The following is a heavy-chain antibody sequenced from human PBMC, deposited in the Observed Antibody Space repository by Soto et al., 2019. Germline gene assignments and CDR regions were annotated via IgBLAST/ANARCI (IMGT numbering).Heavy chain of an antibody. CDR2: ISYDGSNK. V-gene: IGHV3-30*18. Sequence: QVQLVDSGGGVVQPGRSLRLSCAASGFTFSSFGMHWVRQAPAKGLEWVAVISYDGSNKYYADSVKGRFTISRDNSKNTLYLQMNSLRAEDTAVYYCAKVMGVRVGTSGADYWGQGTRVTVSS. CDR3: AKVMGVRVGTSGADY. CDR1: GFTFSSFG. J-gene: IGHJ4*02. D-gene: IGHD3-10*01.